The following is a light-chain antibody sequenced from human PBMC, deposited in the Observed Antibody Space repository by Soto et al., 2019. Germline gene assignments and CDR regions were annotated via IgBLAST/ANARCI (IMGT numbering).Light chain of an antibody. CDR3: QQYNKWPRT. Sequence: EIVMTQSPVTLSVSPGERATLSCRASQSVSSSLAWYQQKPGQAPRLLIYGTSTRAIGIPARFSGSGSGTEFTLTISSLQSEDFAVYYCQQYNKWPRTFGQGTKVEIK. CDR2: GTS. J-gene: IGKJ1*01. CDR1: QSVSSS. V-gene: IGKV3-15*01.